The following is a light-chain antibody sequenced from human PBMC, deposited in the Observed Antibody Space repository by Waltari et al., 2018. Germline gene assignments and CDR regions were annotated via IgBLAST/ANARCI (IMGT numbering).Light chain of an antibody. J-gene: IGKJ1*01. V-gene: IGKV1-39*01. CDR1: QNIDSK. CDR2: TAS. CDR3: QQSYGTPPWT. Sequence: DIQMTQSPSSLSASVGDRVTITCRTSQNIDSKLNWYQQKPGKSPKVLIHTASILQTGIPSKFSGRGSGTHVTLTISSLQPEDSATSFCQQSYGTPPWTFGQGTKVEIK.